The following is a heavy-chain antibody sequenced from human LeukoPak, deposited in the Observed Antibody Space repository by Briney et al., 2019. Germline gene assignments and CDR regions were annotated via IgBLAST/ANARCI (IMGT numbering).Heavy chain of an antibody. D-gene: IGHD5/OR15-5a*01. CDR2: ISYDGSNK. V-gene: IGHV3-30*03. CDR1: GFTFSSYG. CDR3: ARGVYGYDSPLDY. J-gene: IGHJ4*02. Sequence: TGGSLRLSCAASGFTFSSYGMHWVRQAPGKGLEWVAVISYDGSNKYYADSVKGRFTISRDNSKNTLYLQMNSLRAEDTAVYYCARGVYGYDSPLDYWGQGTLVTVSS.